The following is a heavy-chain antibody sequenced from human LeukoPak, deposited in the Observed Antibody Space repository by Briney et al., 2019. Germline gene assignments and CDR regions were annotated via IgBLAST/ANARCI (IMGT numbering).Heavy chain of an antibody. J-gene: IGHJ4*02. CDR2: MNPNSGGT. CDR3: ARDKLGLGELSLYDE. D-gene: IGHD3-16*02. V-gene: IGHV1-2*02. Sequence: ASLKVSFGDSGYTLTGHPMHWVRPAPGKGLEWMGWMNPNSGGTKYTRKFQGRVTMSRDTSIITAYMELSRLTSDDTAMYYCARDKLGLGELSLYDEWGQGTQVTVSS. CDR1: GYTLTGHP.